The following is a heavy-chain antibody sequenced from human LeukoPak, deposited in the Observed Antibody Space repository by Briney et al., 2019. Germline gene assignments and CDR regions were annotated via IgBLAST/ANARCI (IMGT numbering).Heavy chain of an antibody. CDR1: GGSISSSSYY. CDR3: ARGFSYGRYQLLRDGLEYFQH. V-gene: IGHV4-39*07. D-gene: IGHD2-2*01. CDR2: IYYSGST. Sequence: PSETLSLTCTVSGGSISSSSYYWGWIRQPPGKGLEWIGSIYYSGSTYYNPSLKSRVTISVDTSKNQFSLKLSSVTAADTAVYYCARGFSYGRYQLLRDGLEYFQHWGQGTLVTVSS. J-gene: IGHJ1*01.